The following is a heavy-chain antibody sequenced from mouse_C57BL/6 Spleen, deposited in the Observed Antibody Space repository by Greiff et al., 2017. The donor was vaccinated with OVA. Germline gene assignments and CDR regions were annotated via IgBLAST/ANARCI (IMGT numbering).Heavy chain of an antibody. Sequence: VKLVESGAELVKPGASVKMSCKASGYTFTTYPIEWMKQNHGKSLEWIGNFHPYNDDTKYNEKFKGKATLTVEKSSSTVYLELSRLTSDDSAVYYCARGVYYDYEGGAMDYWGQGTSVTVSS. J-gene: IGHJ4*01. D-gene: IGHD2-4*01. CDR1: GYTFTTYP. CDR2: FHPYNDDT. V-gene: IGHV1-47*01. CDR3: ARGVYYDYEGGAMDY.